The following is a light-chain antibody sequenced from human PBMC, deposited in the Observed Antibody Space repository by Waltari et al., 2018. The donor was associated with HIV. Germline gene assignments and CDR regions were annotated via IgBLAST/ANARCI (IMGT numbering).Light chain of an antibody. J-gene: IGLJ3*02. V-gene: IGLV3-1*01. CDR2: HDT. Sequence: SYELPQPPSVSVSPGQTASITCSGDKLGDKFVSWYQQKPGQSPVLVIFHDTKRPSGIPDRFSGSNSGNTATLTISGTQAINEADYYCQVWDSSIWVFGGGTKLTVL. CDR3: QVWDSSIWV. CDR1: KLGDKF.